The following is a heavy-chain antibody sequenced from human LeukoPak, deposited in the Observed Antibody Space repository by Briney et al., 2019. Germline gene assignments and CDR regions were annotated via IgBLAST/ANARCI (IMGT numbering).Heavy chain of an antibody. CDR2: IYYSGST. Sequence: SETLSLTCTVSGGSISSYYWSWIRQPPGKGLEWIGYIYYSGSTNYNPSLKSRVTISVDTSKNQFSLKLSSVTAADTAVYYCARDQSGGDWFDPWGQGTLVTVSS. CDR3: ARDQSGGDWFDP. J-gene: IGHJ5*02. D-gene: IGHD2-21*01. V-gene: IGHV4-59*01. CDR1: GGSISSYY.